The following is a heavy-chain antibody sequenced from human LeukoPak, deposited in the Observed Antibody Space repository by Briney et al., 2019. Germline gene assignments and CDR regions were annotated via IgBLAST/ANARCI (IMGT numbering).Heavy chain of an antibody. J-gene: IGHJ3*02. V-gene: IGHV4-38-2*02. CDR1: GFSISSGYY. Sequence: SETLSLTCTVSGFSISSGYYWGWIRQPPGKGLEWIGDIYHSGSASYNPSLKSEAPLSVDTSKNQFSLNLTSVTAADTAVYYCARDRGYYDTSGYYGDAFDIWGQGTKVTVSS. D-gene: IGHD3-22*01. CDR3: ARDRGYYDTSGYYGDAFDI. CDR2: IYHSGSA.